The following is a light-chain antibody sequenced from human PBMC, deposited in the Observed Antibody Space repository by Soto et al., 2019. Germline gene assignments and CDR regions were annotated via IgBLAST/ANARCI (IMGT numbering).Light chain of an antibody. CDR1: KSVSISY. Sequence: EIVLTQSPSTLSVSPRERVTLYFRASKSVSISYLAWYQQKPGQAPRLLIYGASTRATGIPARFSGSGSGTEFSLTISSLQSEDFAVYYCLQYNNWPHWTFGQGTKVDTK. CDR2: GAS. V-gene: IGKV3-15*01. CDR3: LQYNNWPHWT. J-gene: IGKJ1*01.